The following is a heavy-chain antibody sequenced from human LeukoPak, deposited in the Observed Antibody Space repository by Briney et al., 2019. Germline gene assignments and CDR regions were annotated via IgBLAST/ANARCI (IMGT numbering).Heavy chain of an antibody. CDR1: GFTFSSYS. J-gene: IGHJ4*02. CDR3: ARAKTPVGPNYFDY. Sequence: GGSLRLSCAASGFTFSSYSMNWVRQAPGKGLKWVSYISSSSSTIYYADSVKGRFTISRDNAKNSLYLQMNSLRAEDTAVYYCARAKTPVGPNYFDYWGQGTLVTVSS. CDR2: ISSSSSTI. V-gene: IGHV3-48*04.